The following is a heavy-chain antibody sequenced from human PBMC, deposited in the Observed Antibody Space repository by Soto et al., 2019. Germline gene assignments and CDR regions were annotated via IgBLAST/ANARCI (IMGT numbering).Heavy chain of an antibody. V-gene: IGHV1-18*04. CDR2: ISGYNGDI. CDR1: GYTCNRHG. CDR3: VRVRIVFDREIDL. D-gene: IGHD1-26*01. J-gene: IGHJ4*02. Sequence: QVHLVQSGGEVKKPGASVKVSCKASGYTCNRHGITWVRQAPGQGLEWMGWISGYNGDINYEQKFQGRVTLSSDTVTSTVYLEMKSLRFYDTAVYYCVRVRIVFDREIDLWGQGTLVTVSS.